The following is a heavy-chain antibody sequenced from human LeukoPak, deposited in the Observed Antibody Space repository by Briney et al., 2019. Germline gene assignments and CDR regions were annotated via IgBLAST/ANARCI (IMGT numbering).Heavy chain of an antibody. V-gene: IGHV1-8*02. J-gene: IGHJ2*01. CDR1: GYTFTSYD. Sequence: ASVKVSCKASGYTFTSYDINWVRQATGQGLEWMGWMNPNSGNTGYAQKFQGRVTMTRNTSISTAYMELSSLRSEDTAVYYCARARDYYGSEYFDLWGRGTLVTVSS. CDR2: MNPNSGNT. CDR3: ARARDYYGSEYFDL. D-gene: IGHD3-10*01.